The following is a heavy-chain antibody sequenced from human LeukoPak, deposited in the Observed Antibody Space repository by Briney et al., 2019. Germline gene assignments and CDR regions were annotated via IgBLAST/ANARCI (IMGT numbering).Heavy chain of an antibody. J-gene: IGHJ6*02. D-gene: IGHD4-17*01. CDR2: INPNTGVT. Sequence: ASVKVSCKASGYTFTGYYMHWVRQAPGQGLEWMGWINPNTGVTNYAQKFQGRVTLTRDTSIITAYMELTRLRSDDTAVYYCARDPTTVTRGYYGMDVWGQGTTVTVSS. CDR1: GYTFTGYY. V-gene: IGHV1-2*02. CDR3: ARDPTTVTRGYYGMDV.